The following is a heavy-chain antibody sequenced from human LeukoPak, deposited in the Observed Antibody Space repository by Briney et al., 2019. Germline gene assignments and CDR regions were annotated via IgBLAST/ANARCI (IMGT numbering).Heavy chain of an antibody. J-gene: IGHJ4*02. D-gene: IGHD3-10*01. CDR3: ARAGGYYGSGSFLDY. CDR2: IYHSGST. V-gene: IGHV4-38-2*02. CDR1: RYDINSVYY. Sequence: PSETLSLTCTVSRYDINSVYYWGWIRQPPRKGLEWIGSIYHSGSTYYNASLKSRVTISMDTSRNKFSLNLNSVTAADTAVYYCARAGGYYGSGSFLDYWGQGLLVTVSS.